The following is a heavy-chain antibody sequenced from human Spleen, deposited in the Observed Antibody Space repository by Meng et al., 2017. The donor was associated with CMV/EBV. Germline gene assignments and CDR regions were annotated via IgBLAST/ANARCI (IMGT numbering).Heavy chain of an antibody. J-gene: IGHJ6*02. D-gene: IGHD6-13*01. CDR2: LIPVSGTR. Sequence: SVKVSCKASGDTFSSYAISWVRQAPGHGLEWMGGLIPVSGTRNNAQKFQGRVTITTDESTSTAYMELSSLRSEDTAVYYCASTEQLVQVYYYGMDVWGQGTTVTVSS. V-gene: IGHV1-69*05. CDR3: ASTEQLVQVYYYGMDV. CDR1: GDTFSSYA.